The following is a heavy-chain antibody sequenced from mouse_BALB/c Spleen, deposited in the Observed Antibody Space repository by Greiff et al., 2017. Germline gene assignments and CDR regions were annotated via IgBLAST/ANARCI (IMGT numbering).Heavy chain of an antibody. J-gene: IGHJ4*01. CDR3: AESYYSNYGAMDY. Sequence: QVQLKQSGPGLVAPSQSLSITCTVSGFSLTSYGVHWVRQPPGKGLEWLGVIWAGGSTNYNSALMSRLSISKDNSKSQVFLKMNSLQTDDTAMYYCAESYYSNYGAMDYWGQGTSVTVSS. CDR1: GFSLTSYG. D-gene: IGHD2-5*01. CDR2: IWAGGST. V-gene: IGHV2-9*02.